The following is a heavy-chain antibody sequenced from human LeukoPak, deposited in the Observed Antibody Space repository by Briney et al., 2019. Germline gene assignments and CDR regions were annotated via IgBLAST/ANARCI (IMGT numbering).Heavy chain of an antibody. CDR3: ASGVLGGGGDY. CDR1: GFTFSSYS. J-gene: IGHJ4*02. Sequence: PGGSLRLSCAASGFTFSSYSMNWVRQAPGKGLEWVSSISSSSSYIYYADSVKGRFTISRDNAKNSLYLQMNSLRAEDTAVYYCASGVLGGGGDYWGQGTLVTVSS. D-gene: IGHD2-15*01. CDR2: ISSSSSYI. V-gene: IGHV3-21*01.